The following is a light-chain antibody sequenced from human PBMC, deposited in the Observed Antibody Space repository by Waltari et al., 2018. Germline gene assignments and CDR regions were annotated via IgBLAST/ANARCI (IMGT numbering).Light chain of an antibody. CDR2: GAS. CDR3: QHYLRLPVT. CDR1: PSVTRP. J-gene: IGKJ1*01. V-gene: IGKV3-20*01. Sequence: EIVLTQSPGTLSLSPGESATLSFRTSPSVTRPLAWYQQKPGQAPRLLIYGASNRATGIPDRFSGSGSGTDFSLTISSLEPEDFAVYYCQHYLRLPVTFGQGTKVEVK.